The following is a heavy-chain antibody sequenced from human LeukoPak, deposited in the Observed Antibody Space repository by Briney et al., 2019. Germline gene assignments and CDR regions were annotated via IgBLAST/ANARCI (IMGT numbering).Heavy chain of an antibody. J-gene: IGHJ4*02. CDR3: AKDRNYPNFDY. CDR1: GFTFSSYA. V-gene: IGHV3-30-3*01. D-gene: IGHD3-16*02. Sequence: GGSLRLSCAASGFTFSSYAMHWVRQALGKGLEWVAVISYDGSNKYYADSVKGRFTISRDNSKNTLYLQMNSLRAEDTAVYYCAKDRNYPNFDYWGQGTLVTVSS. CDR2: ISYDGSNK.